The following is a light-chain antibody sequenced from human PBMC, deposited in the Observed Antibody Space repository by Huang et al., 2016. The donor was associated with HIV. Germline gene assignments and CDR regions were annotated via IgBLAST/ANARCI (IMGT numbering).Light chain of an antibody. V-gene: IGKV1D-13*01. CDR2: DAS. CDR3: QQFNHYPLT. CDR1: QGISNT. J-gene: IGKJ4*01. Sequence: QLTQSPSSLSASVGDRVTITCRASQGISNTLAWYQQKPGKAPNLLIYDASSVQTGAPSRFSCSGSGTDFTLTISSLQPEDCATYYCQQFNHYPLTFGGGTKVEIE.